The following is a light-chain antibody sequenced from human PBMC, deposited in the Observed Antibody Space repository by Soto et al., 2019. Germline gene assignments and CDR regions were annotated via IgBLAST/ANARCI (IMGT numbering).Light chain of an antibody. Sequence: DIVMPQSPLSLPVTPGEPASISCRSSQSLLHRNGHKYLNWYLQKPGQSPHLLIYLGSTRASGVPDRFSGSGSGSDVTLKISRVEAEDVGVYYCMQGLQTPWTFGQGTKVEIK. CDR3: MQGLQTPWT. J-gene: IGKJ1*01. V-gene: IGKV2-28*01. CDR2: LGS. CDR1: QSLLHRNGHKY.